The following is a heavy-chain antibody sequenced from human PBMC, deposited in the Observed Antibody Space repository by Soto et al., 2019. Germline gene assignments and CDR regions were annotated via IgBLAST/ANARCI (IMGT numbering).Heavy chain of an antibody. CDR1: GYSISGGGYS. Sequence: QLQLQESGSRLVKPSQTLSLTCAVSGYSISGGGYSWSWIRQPPGKALEWIGYIFHSGTTYYNPSLKSRVTFSVDKSKNQFSLKLTSVTAADTAVYFCARGPLLQYTSTYASFFDPWGQGTLVTVSS. CDR3: ARGPLLQYTSTYASFFDP. CDR2: IFHSGTT. J-gene: IGHJ5*02. V-gene: IGHV4-30-2*01. D-gene: IGHD6-6*01.